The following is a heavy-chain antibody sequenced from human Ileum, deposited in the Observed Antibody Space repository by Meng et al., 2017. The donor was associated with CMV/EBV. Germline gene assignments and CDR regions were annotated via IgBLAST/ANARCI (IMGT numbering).Heavy chain of an antibody. CDR2: IITMFGTA. CDR1: GGTLSRYA. J-gene: IGHJ6*02. V-gene: IGHV1-69*05. D-gene: IGHD3-16*01. CDR3: ARFQIGGYDYGLDV. Sequence: SGGTLSRYAISWVRQAPGQRLEWMGGIITMFGTANYALKFQGRVTITTDESTSTAYMELNSLRSEDTAVYYCARFQIGGYDYGLDVWGQGTTVTVSS.